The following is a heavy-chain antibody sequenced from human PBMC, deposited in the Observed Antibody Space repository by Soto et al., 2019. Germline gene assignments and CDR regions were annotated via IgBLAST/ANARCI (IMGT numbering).Heavy chain of an antibody. CDR1: GYTFTSYA. CDR2: INAGNGNT. D-gene: IGHD3-3*01. CDR3: ARQRSIFADMDV. J-gene: IGHJ6*03. Sequence: GASVKVSCKASGYTFTSYAMHWVRQAPGQRLEWMGWINAGNGNTKYSQKFQGRVTITRDTSASTAYMELSSLRSEDTAVYYCARQRSIFADMDVWGKGTTVTVSS. V-gene: IGHV1-3*01.